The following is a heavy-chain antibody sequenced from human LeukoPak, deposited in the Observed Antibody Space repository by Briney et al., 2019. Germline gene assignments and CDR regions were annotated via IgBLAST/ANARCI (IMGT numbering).Heavy chain of an antibody. J-gene: IGHJ4*02. CDR2: VRYDGSDK. CDR1: GFRFSSYG. Sequence: GGSLRLSCAASGFRFSSYGMHWVRQTPGKGLEWVAFVRYDGSDKYYPDSVKGRFTISRDNSKNTLSLQMNSLRAEDTAVYFCAKDQGWLPDYWGQGTLVTVSS. D-gene: IGHD3-9*01. V-gene: IGHV3-30*02. CDR3: AKDQGWLPDY.